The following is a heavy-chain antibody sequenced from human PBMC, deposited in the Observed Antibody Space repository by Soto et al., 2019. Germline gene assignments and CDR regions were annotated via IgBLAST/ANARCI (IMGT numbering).Heavy chain of an antibody. D-gene: IGHD6-13*01. CDR3: ARDQAYSSSRRYYYGMDV. CDR1: GDSVSSNSAA. CDR2: TYYRSKWYN. J-gene: IGHJ6*02. V-gene: IGHV6-1*01. Sequence: TLSLTCAISGDSVSSNSAAWNWIRQSPSRGLEWLGRTYYRSKWYNDYAVSVKSRITINPDTSKNQFSLQLNSVTPEDTAVYYCARDQAYSSSRRYYYGMDVWGQGTTVTVSS.